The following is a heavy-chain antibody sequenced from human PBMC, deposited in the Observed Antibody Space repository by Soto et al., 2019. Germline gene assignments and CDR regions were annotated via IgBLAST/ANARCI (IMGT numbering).Heavy chain of an antibody. Sequence: SETLTLTCTVSGGSVSSGSYYWTWNGQPPGKGLEWLGDIYYSGTTNYNPPLRRRITISVDTYGNQFSLKLSSVTAADTAVYFCAWTYCTTTACHAHCIDVWGQGTTVTVSS. CDR2: IYYSGTT. CDR1: GGSVSSGSYY. J-gene: IGHJ6*02. CDR3: AWTYCTTTACHAHCIDV. V-gene: IGHV4-61*01. D-gene: IGHD2-2*01.